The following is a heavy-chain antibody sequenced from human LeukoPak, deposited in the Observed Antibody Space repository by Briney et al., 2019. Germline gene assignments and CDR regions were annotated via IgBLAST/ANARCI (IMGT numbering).Heavy chain of an antibody. V-gene: IGHV1-3*01. D-gene: IGHD6-19*01. CDR3: ARSPFPYSSGWYYSDY. Sequence: ASVKVSCKASGYTFTSYAMHWVRQAPGQRLEWMGWINAGNGNTKYSQKFQGRVTITRDTSASTAYMELSSLRSEDTAVYYCARSPFPYSSGWYYSDYWGQGTLVTVSS. CDR1: GYTFTSYA. CDR2: INAGNGNT. J-gene: IGHJ4*02.